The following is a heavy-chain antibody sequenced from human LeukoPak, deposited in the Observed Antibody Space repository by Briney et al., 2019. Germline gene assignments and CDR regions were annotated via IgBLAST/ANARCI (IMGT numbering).Heavy chain of an antibody. CDR2: ISWNSRNS. D-gene: IGHD2-15*01. J-gene: IGHJ4*02. V-gene: IGHV3-9*03. CDR1: GFTFDDFA. Sequence: GLCLRLSCAVSGFTFDDFAMHWVRHGPERGLEWVSGISWNSRNSVYMDFVKGRFTISRDNSKNSLYLQMASLGPEDMGLYFCVKDVSLGFCSGGSCSAHFDSWGQGPLVTVS. CDR3: VKDVSLGFCSGGSCSAHFDS.